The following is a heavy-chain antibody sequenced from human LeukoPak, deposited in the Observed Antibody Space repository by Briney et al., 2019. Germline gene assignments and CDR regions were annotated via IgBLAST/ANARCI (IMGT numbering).Heavy chain of an antibody. J-gene: IGHJ4*02. CDR2: IYYNGST. Sequence: SQTLSLTCTVSGGSISSGGYYWSWIRQHPGKGLEWIGYIYYNGSTYYNPSLKSRVTISVDTSKNQFSLKLSSVTAADTAVYYCARGSEDYVARTRFDYWGQGTLVTVSS. V-gene: IGHV4-31*03. CDR3: ARGSEDYVARTRFDY. CDR1: GGSISSGGYY. D-gene: IGHD4-17*01.